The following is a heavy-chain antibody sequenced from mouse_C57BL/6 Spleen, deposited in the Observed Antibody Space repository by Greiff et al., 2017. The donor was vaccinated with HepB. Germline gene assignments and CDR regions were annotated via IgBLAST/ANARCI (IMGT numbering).Heavy chain of an antibody. Sequence: KVEESGGGLVKPGGSLKLSCAASGFTFSSYTMSWVRQTSEKRLEWVATISGGGSNTYYPDSVKGRFTISRDNAKNTLYLQMSSLRSEDTALYYCARQTTVVAHWNFDVWGTGTTVTFSS. D-gene: IGHD1-1*01. CDR1: GFTFSSYT. CDR3: ARQTTVVAHWNFDV. J-gene: IGHJ1*03. CDR2: ISGGGSNT. V-gene: IGHV5-9*01.